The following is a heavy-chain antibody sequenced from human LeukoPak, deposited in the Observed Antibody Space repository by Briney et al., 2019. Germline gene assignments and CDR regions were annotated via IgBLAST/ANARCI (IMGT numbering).Heavy chain of an antibody. CDR3: ARDGPAQMVDFDY. CDR2: IYPNNGAT. J-gene: IGHJ4*02. D-gene: IGHD3-10*01. V-gene: IGHV1-2*02. CDR1: GYTFSGTGQY. Sequence: ASVKVSCKASGYTFSGTGQYLYWLRQAPGQGLECMGWIYPNNGATAYAQQFQGRVAMTRDTSINTAYMELSRLRPDATAVYYCARDGPAQMVDFDYWGQGALVTVSS.